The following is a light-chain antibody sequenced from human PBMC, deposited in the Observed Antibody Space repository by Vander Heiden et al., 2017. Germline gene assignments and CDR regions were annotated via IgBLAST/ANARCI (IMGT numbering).Light chain of an antibody. Sequence: DIQMTQSPSSLSASVGDRVTITSRASQSISSYLKWYQQKPGKAPKLLIYAAYSLQSRLPTRFSSSGSRTDFTLTISSLQPEDFATYCRQQSYRTFTFGPGTKVDIK. CDR3: QQSYRTFT. V-gene: IGKV1-39*01. CDR1: QSISSY. J-gene: IGKJ3*01. CDR2: AAY.